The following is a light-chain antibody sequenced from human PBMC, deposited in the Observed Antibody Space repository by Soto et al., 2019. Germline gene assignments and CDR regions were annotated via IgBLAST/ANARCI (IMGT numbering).Light chain of an antibody. CDR1: QRISRW. CDR2: HAS. Sequence: DIPMTPSPAPLCASVGDRVTITCRASQRISRWLTWYQQKPGTAPKVLIYHASNLQSGVPSRFSGSGSGTEFTLTISSLQPDDFATYYCQQYNSYSFGQGTKVDIK. V-gene: IGKV1-5*01. CDR3: QQYNSYS. J-gene: IGKJ1*01.